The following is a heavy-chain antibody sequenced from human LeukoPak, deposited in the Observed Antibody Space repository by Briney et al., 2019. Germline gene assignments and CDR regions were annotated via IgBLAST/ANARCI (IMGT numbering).Heavy chain of an antibody. D-gene: IGHD1-26*01. J-gene: IGHJ6*03. CDR3: ARNYYAPDYYYMDV. V-gene: IGHV3-64*01. CDR2: ISSSGGST. CDR1: GFTFSSYA. Sequence: GGSLRLSCAASGFTFSSYAMHWVRQAPGKGLDYVSAISSSGGSTYYANSVKGRFTISRDNSKNTLYLQMGSLRTEDMAVYYCARNYYAPDYYYMDVWGKGTTVTISS.